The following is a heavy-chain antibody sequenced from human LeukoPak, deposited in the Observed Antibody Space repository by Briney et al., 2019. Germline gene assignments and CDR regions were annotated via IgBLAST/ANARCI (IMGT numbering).Heavy chain of an antibody. V-gene: IGHV3-30-3*01. CDR2: ISYDGLNK. CDR3: ARDLGILWKLAYS. CDR1: GFTFNDHP. D-gene: IGHD1-1*01. Sequence: GGSLRLSCAASGFTFNDHPMHWIRLAPHKGLEWVAAISYDGLNKYYSHSAKDRFTASRDNVNNILYLQMNRLRTEDTAVYYCARDLGILWKLAYSWGQGTLVTVSS. J-gene: IGHJ4*02.